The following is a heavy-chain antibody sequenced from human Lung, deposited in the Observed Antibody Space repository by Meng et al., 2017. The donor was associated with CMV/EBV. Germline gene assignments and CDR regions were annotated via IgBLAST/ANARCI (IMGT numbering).Heavy chain of an antibody. Sequence: RLQESGPGLVKPSGTMSLTCVVSGGSISSSYWWTWVRQSPGKGLEWIGEMYHSGTTNYNPSLKSRVTISMGKSNNQLSLKLNSVTAADTAVYYCATQESRDGHNPYWGQGTLVTVSS. V-gene: IGHV4-4*02. J-gene: IGHJ4*02. CDR2: MYHSGTT. CDR1: GGSISSSYW. CDR3: ATQESRDGHNPY. D-gene: IGHD5-24*01.